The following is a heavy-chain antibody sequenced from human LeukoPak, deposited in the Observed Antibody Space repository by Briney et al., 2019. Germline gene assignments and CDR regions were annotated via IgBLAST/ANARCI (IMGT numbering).Heavy chain of an antibody. CDR2: IYYSGST. CDR1: GGSISSYY. Sequence: SETLSLTCTVSGGSISSYYWSWIRQPPGKGLEWIGYIYYSGSTNYNPSLKSRVTISVDTSKNQFSLKLSSVTAADTAVYYCARDQGRGGYFQHWGQGTLVTVSS. D-gene: IGHD3-10*01. J-gene: IGHJ1*01. V-gene: IGHV4-59*01. CDR3: ARDQGRGGYFQH.